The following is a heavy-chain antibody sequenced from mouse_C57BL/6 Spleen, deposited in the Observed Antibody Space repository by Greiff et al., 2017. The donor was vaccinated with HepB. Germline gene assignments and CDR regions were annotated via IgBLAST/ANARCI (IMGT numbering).Heavy chain of an antibody. D-gene: IGHD3-1*01. CDR3: ARRRGGYYFDY. J-gene: IGHJ2*01. CDR1: GFTFSDYG. V-gene: IGHV5-17*01. CDR2: ISSGSSTI. Sequence: EVKLMESGGGLVKPGGSLKLSCAASGFTFSDYGMHWVRQAPEKGLEWVAYISSGSSTIYYADTVKGRFTISRDNAKNTLFLQMTSLRSEDTAMYYCARRRGGYYFDYWGQGTTLTVSS.